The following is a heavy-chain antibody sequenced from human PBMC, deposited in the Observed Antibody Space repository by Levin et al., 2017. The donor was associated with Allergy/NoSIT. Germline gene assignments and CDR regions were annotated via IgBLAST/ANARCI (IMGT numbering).Heavy chain of an antibody. CDR2: IYYIGST. CDR3: ARPGHCSDGTCYRHMDG. Sequence: SETLSLTCTVSGGSISSSSYYWGWIRQPPGKGLEWIGSIYYIGSTYYNPSLKSRVTISVDTSKNQFSLSLSSVTATDTAVYYCARPGHCSDGTCYRHMDGWGKGTTVTVSS. V-gene: IGHV4-39*01. J-gene: IGHJ6*03. CDR1: GGSISSSSYY. D-gene: IGHD2-15*01.